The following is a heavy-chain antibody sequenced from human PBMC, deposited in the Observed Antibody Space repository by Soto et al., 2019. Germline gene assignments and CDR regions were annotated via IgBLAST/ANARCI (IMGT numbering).Heavy chain of an antibody. CDR2: INPSVGST. D-gene: IGHD6-6*01. CDR1: GGTISSYA. J-gene: IGHJ3*02. Sequence: ASVNVSCKASGGTISSYAISWVLQTPGQGLEWMGIINPSVGSTSYAQKFQGRVTMTRDTSTRTFYMDLSSLRSEDTAVYYCARGVSSDAFDIFGKGTRLT. V-gene: IGHV1-46*01. CDR3: ARGVSSDAFDI.